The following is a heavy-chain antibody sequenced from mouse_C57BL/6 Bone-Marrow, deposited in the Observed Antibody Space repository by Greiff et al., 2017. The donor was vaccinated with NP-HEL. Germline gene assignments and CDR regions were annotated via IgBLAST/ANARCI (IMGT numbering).Heavy chain of an antibody. V-gene: IGHV3-6*01. CDR2: ISYDGSN. J-gene: IGHJ3*01. D-gene: IGHD2-3*01. Sequence: EVKLQESGPGLVKPSQSLSLTCSVTGYSITSGYYWNWIRQFPGNKLEWMGYISYDGSNNYNPSLKNRISITRDTSKNQFFLKLNSVTTEDTATYYCAREGAYDGYYDAWFAYWGQGTLVTVSA. CDR1: GYSITSGYY. CDR3: AREGAYDGYYDAWFAY.